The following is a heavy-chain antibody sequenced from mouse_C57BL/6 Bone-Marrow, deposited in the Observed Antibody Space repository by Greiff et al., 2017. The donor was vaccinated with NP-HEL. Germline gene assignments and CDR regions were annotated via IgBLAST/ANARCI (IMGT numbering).Heavy chain of an antibody. V-gene: IGHV1-69*01. Sequence: VKLQQPGAELVMPGASVKLSCKASGYTFTSYWMHWVKQRPGQGLEWIGEIDPSDSYTNYNQKFKGKSTLTVDKSSSTAYMQLSSLTSEDSAVYYCARLELYYSNYAFSYWGQGTLVTVSA. CDR1: GYTFTSYW. CDR2: IDPSDSYT. J-gene: IGHJ3*01. CDR3: ARLELYYSNYAFSY. D-gene: IGHD2-5*01.